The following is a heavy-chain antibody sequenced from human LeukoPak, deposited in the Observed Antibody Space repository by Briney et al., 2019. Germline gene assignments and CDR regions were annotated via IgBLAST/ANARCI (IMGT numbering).Heavy chain of an antibody. CDR1: GFTFGDYA. V-gene: IGHV3-49*03. CDR3: TREEAAALNSYYYYYMDV. Sequence: GGSLRLSGTASGFTFGDYAMSWFRQAPGKGLEWVGFIRSKAYGGTTEYAASVKGRFTISRDDSKSIAYLQMNSLKTEDTAVYYCTREEAAALNSYYYYYMDVWGKGTTVTVSS. J-gene: IGHJ6*03. D-gene: IGHD6-13*01. CDR2: IRSKAYGGTT.